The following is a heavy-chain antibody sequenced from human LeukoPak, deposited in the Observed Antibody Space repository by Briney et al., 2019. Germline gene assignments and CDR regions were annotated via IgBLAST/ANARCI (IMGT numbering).Heavy chain of an antibody. Sequence: PGGSLRLSCAASGFTFQHYTMHWVRQVPGKGLEWVSLISWDGTITDYADSVKGRFTVSRDNNKNSLYLQMNSLRIEDTAFYYCGKDIGISPSRTFDRCGQGTLVTVSS. CDR1: GFTFQHYT. CDR2: ISWDGTIT. CDR3: GKDIGISPSRTFDR. V-gene: IGHV3-43*01. J-gene: IGHJ4*02.